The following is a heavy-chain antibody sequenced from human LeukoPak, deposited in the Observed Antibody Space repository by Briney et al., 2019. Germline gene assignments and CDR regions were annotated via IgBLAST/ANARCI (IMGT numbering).Heavy chain of an antibody. D-gene: IGHD3-22*01. V-gene: IGHV3-23*01. CDR2: ISGSGGST. J-gene: IGHJ4*02. Sequence: GGSLRLSCAASGFTFSSYATSWVRQAPGKGLEWVSAISGSGGSTYYADSVKGRFTISRDNSKNTLYLQMNSLRAEDTAVYYCARDPYYDSSGYCDYWGQGTLVTVSS. CDR1: GFTFSSYA. CDR3: ARDPYYDSSGYCDY.